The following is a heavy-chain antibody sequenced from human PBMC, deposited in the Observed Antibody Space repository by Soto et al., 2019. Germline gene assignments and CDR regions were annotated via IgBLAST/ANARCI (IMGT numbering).Heavy chain of an antibody. CDR1: GYTFTSYG. CDR3: ARWSAAGYYFGVGAFDI. V-gene: IGHV1-18*01. J-gene: IGHJ3*02. D-gene: IGHD3-9*01. CDR2: ISAYNGNT. Sequence: QVQLVQSGAEVKKPGASVKVSCKASGYTFTSYGISWVRQAPGQGLEWMGWISAYNGNTNYAQKLKGRVTMTTDTSTSTAYMELRSLRSDDTAVYYCARWSAAGYYFGVGAFDIWGQGTMVTVSS.